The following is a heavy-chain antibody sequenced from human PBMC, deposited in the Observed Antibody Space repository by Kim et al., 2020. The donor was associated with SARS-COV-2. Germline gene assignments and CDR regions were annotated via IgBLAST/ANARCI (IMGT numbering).Heavy chain of an antibody. D-gene: IGHD6-13*01. V-gene: IGHV3-74*01. J-gene: IGHJ4*02. CDR1: GFTFSNYR. CDR3: AIFHRDIAAAGTGY. CDR2: INSDGSNT. Sequence: GGSLRLSCAASGFTFSNYRMHWVRQAPGKGLVWVSRINSDGSNTRYADSVKGRFTVSRDNAKNTLYLQMNSLRAEDTAVYYCAIFHRDIAAAGTGYWGQGTLVTVSS.